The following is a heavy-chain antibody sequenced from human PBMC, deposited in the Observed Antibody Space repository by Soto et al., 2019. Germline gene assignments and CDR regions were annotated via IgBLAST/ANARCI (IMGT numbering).Heavy chain of an antibody. Sequence: PSETLSLTCTVSGGSVSSGSYYWSWIRQPPGKGLEWIGYIYYSGSTYYNPSLNSRVTISVDTSKNQFSLKLSSVTAADTAVYYCARRPYYYNSSGYRLYYFDYWGPGTLVTVSS. CDR2: IYYSGST. CDR1: GGSVSSGSYY. CDR3: ARRPYYYNSSGYRLYYFDY. J-gene: IGHJ4*02. V-gene: IGHV4-39*01. D-gene: IGHD3-22*01.